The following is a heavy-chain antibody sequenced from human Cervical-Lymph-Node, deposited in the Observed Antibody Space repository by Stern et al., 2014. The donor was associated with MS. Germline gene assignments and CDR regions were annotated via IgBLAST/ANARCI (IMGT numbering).Heavy chain of an antibody. V-gene: IGHV3-7*01. CDR2: IDRDGSEK. CDR1: GFSFRNYW. CDR3: VREDSDFDY. D-gene: IGHD3/OR15-3a*01. Sequence: EVQLVESGGGLVRPGGSLRLSCAASGFSFRNYWMSWVRQAPGKGLEWVGHIDRDGSEKNYVDSVKGRFTISRDNAKNSLYLDMSSLRDEDTAVYYCVREDSDFDYWGQGTLVAVSS. J-gene: IGHJ4*02.